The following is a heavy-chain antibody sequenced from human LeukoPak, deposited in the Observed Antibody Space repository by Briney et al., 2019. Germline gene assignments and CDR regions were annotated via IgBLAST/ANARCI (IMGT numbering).Heavy chain of an antibody. CDR2: ISYDGSNK. Sequence: QPGGSLRLSCAASGFTFSTYGMHCVRQAPGEGLDWVAVISYDGSNKYYADSVKGRFTISRDNSKNTLYLQMNSLRAEDTAVYYCAKDHRDYDSSGYYYGFDYWGQGTLVTVSS. CDR3: AKDHRDYDSSGYYYGFDY. D-gene: IGHD3-22*01. CDR1: GFTFSTYG. V-gene: IGHV3-30*18. J-gene: IGHJ4*02.